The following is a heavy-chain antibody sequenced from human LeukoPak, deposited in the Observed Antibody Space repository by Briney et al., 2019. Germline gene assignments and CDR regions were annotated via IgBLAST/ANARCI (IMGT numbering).Heavy chain of an antibody. Sequence: PSETLSLTCIVSGGSISSTSYYWGWIRQSPGKGLEWIGSFYYSGSIFDNRSLRSRVTISIDMSKNQFLLKLSSVTAADTAVYYCARGAYDFWSGYYGDDYYYYMDVWGKGTTVTVSS. V-gene: IGHV4-39*07. CDR1: GGSISSTSYY. D-gene: IGHD3-3*01. CDR2: FYYSGSI. CDR3: ARGAYDFWSGYYGDDYYYYMDV. J-gene: IGHJ6*03.